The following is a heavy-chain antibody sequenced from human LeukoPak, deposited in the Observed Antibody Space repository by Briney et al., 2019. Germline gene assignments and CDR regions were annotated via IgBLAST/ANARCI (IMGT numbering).Heavy chain of an antibody. Sequence: GGSLRLSCAVSGFTFSSNWMGWVRQAPGKGLEWVATIKQDGSEKYYVDSVKGRFTISRDNARSSLYLQMNSLRAEDTAVYYCATRRGGGLYYFDYWGQGTLVTVSS. J-gene: IGHJ4*02. D-gene: IGHD3-10*01. CDR1: GFTFSSNW. CDR2: IKQDGSEK. CDR3: ATRRGGGLYYFDY. V-gene: IGHV3-7*01.